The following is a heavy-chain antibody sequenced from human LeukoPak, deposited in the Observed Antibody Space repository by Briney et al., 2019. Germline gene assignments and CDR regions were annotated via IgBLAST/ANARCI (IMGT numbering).Heavy chain of an antibody. CDR2: INPNSGGT. V-gene: IGHV1-2*02. CDR3: ARMVGTTSY. D-gene: IGHD4/OR15-4a*01. J-gene: IGHJ4*02. Sequence: ASVKVSCKASGYTFTDYYMNWVRQAPGQGLEWMGWINPNSGGTNYARKFQGRVTMTRDTFISTAYMELSRLRSDDTAVYYCARMVGTTSYWGQGTLVTVSS. CDR1: GYTFTDYY.